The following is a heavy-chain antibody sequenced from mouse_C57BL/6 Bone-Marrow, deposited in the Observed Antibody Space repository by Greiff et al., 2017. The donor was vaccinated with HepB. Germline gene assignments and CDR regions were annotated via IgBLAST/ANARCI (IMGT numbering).Heavy chain of an antibody. CDR1: GYTFTDYE. V-gene: IGHV1-15*01. Sequence: QVPLQQSGAELVRPGASVTLSCMASGYTFTDYEMHWVQQTPVHGLEWIGAIDPETGGTAYNQKFKGKVILTAYKSSSTAYMELRSLTSEDSAVYYCTRPAYLGYWGQGTTLTVAS. CDR2: IDPETGGT. J-gene: IGHJ2*01. CDR3: TRPAYLGY.